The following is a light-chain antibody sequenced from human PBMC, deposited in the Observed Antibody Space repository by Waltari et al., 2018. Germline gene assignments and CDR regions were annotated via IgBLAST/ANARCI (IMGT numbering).Light chain of an antibody. CDR3: CSYAGIYTLA. V-gene: IGLV2-11*01. J-gene: IGLJ2*01. CDR2: DIN. CDR1: SSDVGGYNY. Sequence: QSALTQPRSVAGSLGQSVTISCSGTSSDVGGYNYVSWYQQHPGKATKLIIYDINKRPSGVPVRFSGSKSGNTASLTISRLQSDDEADYYCCSYAGIYTLAFGGGTKLTVL.